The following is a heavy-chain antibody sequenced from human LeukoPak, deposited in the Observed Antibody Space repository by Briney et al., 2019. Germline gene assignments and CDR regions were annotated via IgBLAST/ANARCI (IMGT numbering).Heavy chain of an antibody. V-gene: IGHV6-1*01. J-gene: IGHJ4*02. Sequence: SQTLSLTCAISGDSVSINSAALNWIRQSPSRGLEWLGRTFQRSKWYNDYAVSVKSRITINPDISKNQFSLQLNSVTPEGTAVYYCARSPSPYSSGWYFDYWGQGTLVTVSS. CDR3: ARSPSPYSSGWYFDY. CDR1: GDSVSINSAA. D-gene: IGHD6-19*01. CDR2: TFQRSKWYN.